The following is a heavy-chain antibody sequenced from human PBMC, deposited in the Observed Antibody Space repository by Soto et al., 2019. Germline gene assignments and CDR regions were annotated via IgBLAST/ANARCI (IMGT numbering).Heavy chain of an antibody. CDR3: AKDITMVQGVITD. CDR1: GFTFDDYA. CDR2: ISWNSGSI. J-gene: IGHJ4*02. V-gene: IGHV3-9*01. Sequence: GGSLRLSCAASGFTFDDYAMHWVRQAPGKGLEWVSGISWNSGSIGYADSVKGRFTISRDNAKNSLYLQMNSLRAEDTALYYCAKDITMVQGVITDWGQGTLVTVSS. D-gene: IGHD3-10*01.